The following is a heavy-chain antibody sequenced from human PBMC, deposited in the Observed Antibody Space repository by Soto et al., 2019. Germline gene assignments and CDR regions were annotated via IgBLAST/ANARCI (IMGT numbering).Heavy chain of an antibody. V-gene: IGHV3-73*01. CDR3: TRLPTSYSLYSSSQY. J-gene: IGHJ4*02. D-gene: IGHD6-6*01. CDR2: IRSKANSYAT. CDR1: GFTFCGSA. Sequence: EVQLVESGGGLVQPGGSLKLSCAASGFTFCGSAMHWVRQASGKGLEWVGRIRSKANSYATAYAASVKGRFIISRDDSKNTAYLQMNSLKTEDTAVYYCTRLPTSYSLYSSSQYWGQGTLVTVSS.